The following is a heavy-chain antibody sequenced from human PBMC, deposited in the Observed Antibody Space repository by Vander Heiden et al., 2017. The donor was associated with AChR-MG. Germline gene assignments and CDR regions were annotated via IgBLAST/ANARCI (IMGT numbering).Heavy chain of an antibody. V-gene: IGHV3-23*01. J-gene: IGHJ5*02. CDR2: ISGSGGST. Sequence: EVQLLESGGDLVQPGGSLRLSCAASGFTFSSYAMSWVRQAPGKGLEWVSSISGSGGSTYYADSVKGRFTISRDNSKKTLYLQMNSLRAEDTAIYYCAKDPWFDHWGQGTLVTVSS. CDR3: AKDPWFDH. CDR1: GFTFSSYA.